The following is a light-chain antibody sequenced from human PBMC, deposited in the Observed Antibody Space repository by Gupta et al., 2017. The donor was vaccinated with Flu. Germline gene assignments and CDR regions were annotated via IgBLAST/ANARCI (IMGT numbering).Light chain of an antibody. J-gene: IGLJ2*01. CDR1: SSDVGTYNY. CDR3: SSYTSSSTVL. V-gene: IGLV2-14*03. CDR2: DVS. Sequence: SITISCTGTSSDVGTYNYVSWYQQHPGKAPNLMIYDVSNRPSGVSNRFSGSKSGNTASLTISGLQAEDEADYYCSSYTSSSTVLFGGGTKLTVL.